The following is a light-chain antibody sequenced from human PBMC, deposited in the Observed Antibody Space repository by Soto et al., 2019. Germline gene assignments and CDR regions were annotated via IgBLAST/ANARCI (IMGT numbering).Light chain of an antibody. CDR1: QSVGTN. V-gene: IGKV3-15*01. J-gene: IGKJ5*01. Sequence: EIVMTQSPATLSLSPGERATPSCRASQSVGTNLAWYQQKPGQAPRLLIYAASTRATGIPARFSGSGSGTEFTLTISSLQSEDFAVYYCQQYNNWSFGQGTRLEIK. CDR3: QQYNNWS. CDR2: AAS.